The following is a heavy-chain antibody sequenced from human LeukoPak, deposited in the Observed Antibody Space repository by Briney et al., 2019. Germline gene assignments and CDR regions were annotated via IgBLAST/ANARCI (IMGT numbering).Heavy chain of an antibody. CDR3: VRASYYDSTGYVKDNFDY. CDR1: GFTFSDHY. J-gene: IGHJ4*02. V-gene: IGHV3-72*01. Sequence: PGGSLRLSCAGSGFTFSDHYIDWVRQAPGKELEWVGRSRNKANRYTTEYAASVKGRFLISRDDSESSLYLQMNSLTAEDTAVYYCVRASYYDSTGYVKDNFDYWSRGTLVTVSS. D-gene: IGHD3-22*01. CDR2: SRNKANRYTT.